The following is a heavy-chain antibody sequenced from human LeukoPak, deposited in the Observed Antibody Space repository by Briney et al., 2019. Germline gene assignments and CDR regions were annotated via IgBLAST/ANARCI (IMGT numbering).Heavy chain of an antibody. J-gene: IGHJ4*02. CDR3: AKMAPDSSSWYYFDS. CDR1: GFTFSSYA. D-gene: IGHD6-13*01. CDR2: ITGSSGDT. V-gene: IGHV3-23*01. Sequence: GGSLRPSCAASGFTFSSYAMSWVRQTPGKGLEWVSAITGSSGDTYNADSVKGRFTISRDNSRTTLFLQMNSLRAEDTAVYYCAKMAPDSSSWYYFDSWGQGTQVTVSS.